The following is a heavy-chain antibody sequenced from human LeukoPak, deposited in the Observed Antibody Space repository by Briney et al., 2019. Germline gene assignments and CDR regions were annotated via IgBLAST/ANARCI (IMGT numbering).Heavy chain of an antibody. CDR3: ARVGCTSTSCLAN. V-gene: IGHV3-7*01. CDR2: IKQDGSEK. D-gene: IGHD2-2*01. J-gene: IGHJ4*02. Sequence: GGSLRLSCAVSGLTFSSYWMTWVRQAPGKGLELVANIKQDGSEKYYVDSVKGRFTTSRDNAKNSLYLQMSSVRAEDTAVYYCARVGCTSTSCLANWGQGTLVTVSS. CDR1: GLTFSSYW.